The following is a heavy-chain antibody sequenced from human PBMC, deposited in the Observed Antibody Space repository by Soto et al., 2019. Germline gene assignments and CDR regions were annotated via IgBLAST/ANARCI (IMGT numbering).Heavy chain of an antibody. D-gene: IGHD6-13*01. CDR3: ARDKMKGAWEDIAAAGTGFD. V-gene: IGHV4-59*01. CDR2: IYYSGST. Sequence: SETLSLTCTVSGGSISSYYWSWIRQPPGKGLEWIGYIYYSGSTNYNPSLKSRVTISVDTSKNQFSLKLSSVTAADTAVYYCARDKMKGAWEDIAAAGTGFDWGQGTLVTVSS. J-gene: IGHJ4*02. CDR1: GGSISSYY.